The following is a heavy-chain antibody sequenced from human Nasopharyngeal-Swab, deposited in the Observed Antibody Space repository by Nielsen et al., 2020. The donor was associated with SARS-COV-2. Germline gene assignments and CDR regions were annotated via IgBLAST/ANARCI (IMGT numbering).Heavy chain of an antibody. CDR3: VKDKAGAGFDY. J-gene: IGHJ4*02. V-gene: IGHV3-30*18. CDR2: ISSDGNYI. Sequence: GGSLRLSCAASGFSFNANSMHWVRQAPGKGLDWVAFISSDGNYIYYGESVKGRFTISRDNSKNMLYLHMNSLRDDDTALYYCVKDKAGAGFDYWGQGTLVTVSS. CDR1: GFSFNANS. D-gene: IGHD1-26*01.